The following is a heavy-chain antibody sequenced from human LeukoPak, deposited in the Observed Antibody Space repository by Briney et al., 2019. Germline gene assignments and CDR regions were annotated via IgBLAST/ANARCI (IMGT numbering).Heavy chain of an antibody. V-gene: IGHV4-39*01. CDR2: IYYSGST. Sequence: SETLSLTCTVSGGSISSSSYYWGWIRQPPGKGLEWIGSIYYSGSTYYNPSLKSRVTISVDTSKNQFSLKLSSVTAADTAVYYCARRILSSTSPFDPWGQGTLVTASS. CDR3: ARRILSSTSPFDP. D-gene: IGHD2-2*01. J-gene: IGHJ5*02. CDR1: GGSISSSSYY.